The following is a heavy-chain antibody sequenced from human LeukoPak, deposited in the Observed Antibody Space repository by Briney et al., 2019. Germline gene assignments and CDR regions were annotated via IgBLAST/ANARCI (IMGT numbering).Heavy chain of an antibody. D-gene: IGHD5-18*01. J-gene: IGHJ4*02. Sequence: PGGSLRLSCAASGFTFSSYAMSWVRQAPGKGLEWVSAISGSGGSTYYADSVKGRFTISRDNSKNTLYLQMNSLRAEDTAVYYCATLWIQLWPIKGFFDYWGQGTLVTVSS. CDR2: ISGSGGST. CDR3: ATLWIQLWPIKGFFDY. V-gene: IGHV3-23*01. CDR1: GFTFSSYA.